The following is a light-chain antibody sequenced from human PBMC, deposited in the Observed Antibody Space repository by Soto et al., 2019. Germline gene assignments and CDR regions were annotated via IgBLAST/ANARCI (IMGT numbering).Light chain of an antibody. Sequence: EIVLTQSPGTLSLSPGERATLSCRASQSVTSNHLAWYQQKPGQAPRLLIYGASTRAAGVPDRFSGSGSGTDFTLTITRLEPEDFAVYYCQQYGRSPLLYTFGQGTRLGVK. CDR3: QQYGRSPLLYT. V-gene: IGKV3-20*01. J-gene: IGKJ2*01. CDR1: QSVTSNH. CDR2: GAS.